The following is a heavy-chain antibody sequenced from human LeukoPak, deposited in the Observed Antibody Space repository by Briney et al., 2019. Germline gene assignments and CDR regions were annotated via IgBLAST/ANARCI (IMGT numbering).Heavy chain of an antibody. J-gene: IGHJ6*02. Sequence: QAXGQGLEWXGXIIPXFGTXNYAQKFQGRVTITADESTSTAYMELSSLRSEDTAVYYCARVVLGSGSYYTKGYYYYGMDVWGQGTTVTVSS. V-gene: IGHV1-69*01. D-gene: IGHD1-26*01. CDR3: ARVVLGSGSYYTKGYYYYGMDV. CDR2: IIPXFGTX.